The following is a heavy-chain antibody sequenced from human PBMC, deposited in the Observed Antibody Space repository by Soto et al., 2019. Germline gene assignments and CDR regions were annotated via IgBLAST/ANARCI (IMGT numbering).Heavy chain of an antibody. J-gene: IGHJ4*02. Sequence: PSETLSLTCTVSCGSISSYYWSWIRQPPGKGLEWIGYIYYSGSTNYNPSLKSRVTISVDTSKNQFSLKLSSVTAADTAVYYCARASSKKDYYFDYWGQGTLVTVSS. CDR3: ARASSKKDYYFDY. CDR2: IYYSGST. V-gene: IGHV4-59*01. CDR1: CGSISSYY.